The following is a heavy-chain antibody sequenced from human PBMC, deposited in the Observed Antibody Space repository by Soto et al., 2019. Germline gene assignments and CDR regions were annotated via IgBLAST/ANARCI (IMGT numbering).Heavy chain of an antibody. CDR1: GYPFTSYG. V-gene: IGHV1-18*01. Sequence: QVQVVQSGAEVKKPGASVKVSCKASGYPFTSYGVSWVRQAPGQGLEWMGWINTYNGNTKYPQNFQGRVTMTTDTPTSTAYMDLRSLRSDDTAVYHCARAHTPTESDYWGQGTLVTVSS. CDR2: INTYNGNT. D-gene: IGHD4-4*01. CDR3: ARAHTPTESDY. J-gene: IGHJ4*02.